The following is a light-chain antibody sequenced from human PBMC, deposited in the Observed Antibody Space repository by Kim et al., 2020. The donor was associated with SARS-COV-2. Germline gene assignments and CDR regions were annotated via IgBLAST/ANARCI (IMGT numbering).Light chain of an antibody. CDR3: SSYAGSYTNWV. V-gene: IGLV2-11*01. Sequence: QSALTQPRSVSGSPGQSVTISCTGTSSDVGGYNYVSWYQQHPGKAPKLMIYDVSKRPSGVPDRFSGSKSGNTASLTISGLQAEDEADYYCSSYAGSYTNWVFGGGTQLTVL. CDR2: DVS. CDR1: SSDVGGYNY. J-gene: IGLJ3*02.